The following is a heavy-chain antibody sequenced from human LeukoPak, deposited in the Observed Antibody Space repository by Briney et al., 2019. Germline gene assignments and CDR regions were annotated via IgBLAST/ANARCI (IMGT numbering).Heavy chain of an antibody. CDR1: GFTFSSYA. J-gene: IGHJ4*02. V-gene: IGHV3-30-3*01. Sequence: KPGGSLRLSCAASGFTFSSYAMHWVRQAPGKGLQWLALTSDDGSAKYYADSVKCRFTISRDNSQNTLYLQMNSLRADETAIYYCAGAPGGFHGDYSPIAYWGQGTLVTVSS. CDR3: AGAPGGFHGDYSPIAY. D-gene: IGHD4-17*01. CDR2: TSDDGSAK.